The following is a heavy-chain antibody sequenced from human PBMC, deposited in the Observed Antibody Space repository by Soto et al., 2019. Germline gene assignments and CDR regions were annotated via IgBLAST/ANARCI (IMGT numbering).Heavy chain of an antibody. CDR3: ARGLILWFGELSRRGGYYYYMDV. Sequence: QVQLQQWGAGLLKPSETLSLTCAVYGGSFSGYQWTWIRQPPEKGLEWIGEINDSGNINYNPSLKSRVTIWVDTAKKQISLRLRSVTAADTAVYYCARGLILWFGELSRRGGYYYYMDVWGKGTTVTVSS. V-gene: IGHV4-34*02. J-gene: IGHJ6*03. D-gene: IGHD3-10*01. CDR1: GGSFSGYQ. CDR2: INDSGNI.